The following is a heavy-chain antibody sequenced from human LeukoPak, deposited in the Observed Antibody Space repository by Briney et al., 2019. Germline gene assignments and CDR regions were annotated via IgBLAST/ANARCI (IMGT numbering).Heavy chain of an antibody. CDR1: GYTFTGYY. Sequence: GASVKVSCKASGYTFTGYYMHWVRQAPGQGLEWMGWINPNSGGTNYAQKFQGRVTMTRDTSISTAYMELRSLRSDDTAVYYCARRARVVVIEGRGIYYYYMDVWGKGTTVTVSS. CDR2: INPNSGGT. CDR3: ARRARVVVIEGRGIYYYYMDV. J-gene: IGHJ6*03. V-gene: IGHV1-2*02. D-gene: IGHD3-22*01.